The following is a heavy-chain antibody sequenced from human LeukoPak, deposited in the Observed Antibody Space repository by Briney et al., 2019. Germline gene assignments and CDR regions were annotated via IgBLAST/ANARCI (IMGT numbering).Heavy chain of an antibody. D-gene: IGHD5-18*01. Sequence: ASVKVSCKASGYTFNRFRINWVRQAPGQGLKWMGWISAYDENTNYAQKFQDRVTLTTDVSTTTAYMELRSLRYDDTAVYYCARDYYQLDTAVVTTDYWGQGTLVTVSS. V-gene: IGHV1-18*01. CDR2: ISAYDENT. CDR3: ARDYYQLDTAVVTTDY. CDR1: GYTFNRFR. J-gene: IGHJ4*02.